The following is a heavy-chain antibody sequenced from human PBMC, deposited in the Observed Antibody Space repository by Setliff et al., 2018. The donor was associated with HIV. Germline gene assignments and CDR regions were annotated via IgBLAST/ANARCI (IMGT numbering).Heavy chain of an antibody. CDR3: ARDRYGDYAYFDY. D-gene: IGHD4-17*01. Sequence: SETLSLTCTVSGGSISSHYWSWIRQPPGKGLEWIGFISYSGSPNYNPSLKSRVTISVDTSKSQFSLKLSSVTAADTAVYYCARDRYGDYAYFDYWGQGTLVTVSS. J-gene: IGHJ4*02. CDR1: GGSISSHY. CDR2: ISYSGSP. V-gene: IGHV4-59*11.